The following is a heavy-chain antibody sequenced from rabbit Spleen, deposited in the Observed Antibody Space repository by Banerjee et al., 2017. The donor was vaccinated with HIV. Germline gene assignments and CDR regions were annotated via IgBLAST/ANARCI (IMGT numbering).Heavy chain of an antibody. J-gene: IGHJ6*01. D-gene: IGHD8-1*01. CDR2: INSGSGGIT. CDR3: ARDSGSSFSSYGMDL. CDR1: GFSFSSTYW. Sequence: QEQLEESGGDLVKPEGSLTLTCTASGFSFSSTYWIFWVRQAPGKGLEWIGCINSGSGGITFSASWAKGRFTISRSSSTTVTLQMTSLTAADTATYFCARDSGSSFSSYGMDLWGQGTLVPVS. V-gene: IGHV1S45*01.